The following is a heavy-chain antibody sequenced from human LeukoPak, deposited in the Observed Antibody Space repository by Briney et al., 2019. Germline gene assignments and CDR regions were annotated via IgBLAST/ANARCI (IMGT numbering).Heavy chain of an antibody. J-gene: IGHJ4*02. Sequence: GRSLRLSCAASGFTFSSYAMHWVRQAPGKGLEWVAVISYDGSNKYYADSVEGRFTISRDNAKNSLYLQMNSLRAEDTAVYYCAREPNIAVAGSDYWGQGTLVTVSS. CDR3: AREPNIAVAGSDY. CDR1: GFTFSSYA. D-gene: IGHD6-19*01. V-gene: IGHV3-30-3*01. CDR2: ISYDGSNK.